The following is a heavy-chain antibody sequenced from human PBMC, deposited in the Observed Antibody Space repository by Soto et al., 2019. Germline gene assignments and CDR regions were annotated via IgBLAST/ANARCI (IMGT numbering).Heavy chain of an antibody. V-gene: IGHV4-4*02. Sequence: TQSLICAVYVGSISSNKWWSWVRQPPGKGLEWIGEIYHSGSTNYNPSLKSRVTISLDKSKNQFSLKLTSVTAADSAVYYCARDDHIVVVPTYLGVNYFWTQGPTGTVS. D-gene: IGHD2-2*01. J-gene: IGHJ6*02. CDR2: IYHSGST. CDR3: ARDDHIVVVPTYLGVNYF. CDR1: VGSISSNKW.